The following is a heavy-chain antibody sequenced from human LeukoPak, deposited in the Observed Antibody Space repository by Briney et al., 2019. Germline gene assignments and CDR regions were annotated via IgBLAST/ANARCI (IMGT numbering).Heavy chain of an antibody. CDR2: IIPIFGTA. D-gene: IGHD1-26*01. J-gene: IGHJ4*02. CDR3: AKQEGYSGSYYYFDY. V-gene: IGHV1-69*05. CDR1: GGTFSSYA. Sequence: SVKVSCKASGGTFSSYAISWVRQAPGQGLEWMGGIIPIFGTANYAQKFQGRVTITTDESTSTAYMELSSLRSEDTAVYYCAKQEGYSGSYYYFDYWGQGTLVTVSS.